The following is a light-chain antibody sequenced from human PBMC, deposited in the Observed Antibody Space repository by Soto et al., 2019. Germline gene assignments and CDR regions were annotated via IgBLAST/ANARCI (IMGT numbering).Light chain of an antibody. CDR2: AAS. J-gene: IGKJ3*01. V-gene: IGKV3-20*01. CDR1: QSVSVNS. Sequence: EIVLTQSPGTLSLSPGERATLSCRASQSVSVNSLAWYQQKGGQAPRLLIYAASTRATGVPARFSGTGSGTDFALTISRLETDDSAVYYCQQYCGSPFTFGHGTKVDIK. CDR3: QQYCGSPFT.